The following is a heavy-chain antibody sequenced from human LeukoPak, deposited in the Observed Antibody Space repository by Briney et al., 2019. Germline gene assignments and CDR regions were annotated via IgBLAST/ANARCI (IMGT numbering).Heavy chain of an antibody. CDR1: GYTFTSYD. CDR3: ATRSWNVRGDAFDI. Sequence: ASVKVSCKASGYTFTSYDINWVRQATGQGLEWMGWMNPNSGNTGYAQRFQGRLTMTEDTSTDTAYMELSSLRSEDTAVYYCATRSWNVRGDAFDIWGRGTMVTVSS. D-gene: IGHD1-1*01. V-gene: IGHV1-8*01. CDR2: MNPNSGNT. J-gene: IGHJ3*02.